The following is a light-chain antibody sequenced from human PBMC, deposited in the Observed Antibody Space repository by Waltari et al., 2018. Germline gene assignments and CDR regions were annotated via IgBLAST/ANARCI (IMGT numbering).Light chain of an antibody. CDR1: STDVGVYNY. Sequence: QSALTQPPSASGSPGQSATMSCTGTSTDVGVYNYVPWYQQHPGKAPKPLMYEVSERPSGVPDRFSGSKSGNTASLTVSGLQPEDEADYYCASFAGSNTLFGGGTKLTVL. V-gene: IGLV2-8*01. CDR2: EVS. CDR3: ASFAGSNTL. J-gene: IGLJ2*01.